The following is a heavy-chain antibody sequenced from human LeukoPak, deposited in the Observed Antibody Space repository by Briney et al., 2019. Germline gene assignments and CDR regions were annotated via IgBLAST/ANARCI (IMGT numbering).Heavy chain of an antibody. CDR3: AIRDGYEIH. D-gene: IGHD5-24*01. V-gene: IGHV3-30*09. CDR2: ISYDGSNK. J-gene: IGHJ1*01. CDR1: GFTFSSYA. Sequence: GRSLRLSCAASGFTFSSYAMHWVRQAPGKGLEWVAVISYDGSNKYYADSVKGRFAISRDNSKNTLYLQMNSLRAEDTAVYYCAIRDGYEIHWGQGTLVTVSS.